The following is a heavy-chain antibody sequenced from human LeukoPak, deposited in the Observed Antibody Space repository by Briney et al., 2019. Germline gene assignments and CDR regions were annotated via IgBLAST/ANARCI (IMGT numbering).Heavy chain of an antibody. V-gene: IGHV4-34*01. CDR2: INHSGST. CDR3: ARVKDFWSGYYSGTRVNWFDP. Sequence: SETLSLTCAGYGGSFSGYYWSWIRQPPGKGLEWIGEINHSGSTNYNPSLKSRVTISVDKSKNQFSLKLSSVTAADTAVYYCARVKDFWSGYYSGTRVNWFDPWGQGTLVTVSS. CDR1: GGSFSGYY. J-gene: IGHJ5*02. D-gene: IGHD3-3*01.